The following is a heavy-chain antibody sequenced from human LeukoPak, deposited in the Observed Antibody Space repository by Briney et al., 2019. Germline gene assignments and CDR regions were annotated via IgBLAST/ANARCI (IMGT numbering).Heavy chain of an antibody. D-gene: IGHD6-13*01. V-gene: IGHV3-21*01. CDR3: ASALTYSSSSGWFDP. CDR2: ISSSSSYI. J-gene: IGHJ5*02. CDR1: GFTFSSYS. Sequence: GGSLRLSCAASGFTFSSYSMNWVRQAPGKGLEWVSSISSSSSYIYYADSVKGRFTISRDNAKNSLYLQMNSLRAEDTAVYYCASALTYSSSSGWFDPWGQGTLVTVSS.